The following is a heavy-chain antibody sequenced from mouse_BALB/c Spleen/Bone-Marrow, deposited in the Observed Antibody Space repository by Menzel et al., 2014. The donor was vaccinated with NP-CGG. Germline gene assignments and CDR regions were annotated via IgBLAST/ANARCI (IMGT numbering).Heavy chain of an antibody. Sequence: QVHVKQSGPSLVQPSQSLSITCTVSGFSLTSYGVHWVRQSPGKGLEWLGVIWRGGSTDYNAAFVSRLSITKDNSKSQVFFKMNSLQADDNAIYYCALQAYWGQGTPVTVSA. J-gene: IGHJ3*01. CDR1: GFSLTSYG. CDR2: IWRGGST. CDR3: ALQAY. V-gene: IGHV2-5-1*01.